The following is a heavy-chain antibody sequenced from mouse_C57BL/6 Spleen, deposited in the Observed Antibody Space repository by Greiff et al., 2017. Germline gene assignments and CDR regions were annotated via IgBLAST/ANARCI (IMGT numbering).Heavy chain of an antibody. V-gene: IGHV1-15*01. D-gene: IGHD2-2*01. Sequence: VQLQQSGAELVRPGASVTLSCKASGYTFTDYEMHWVKQTPVHGLEWIGAIDPETGDTAYNQKFKGKAILTADNSSSTAYMQRRSLTSKDSAVYYCTRSTMVTYYFDYWGQGTTLTVSS. CDR1: GYTFTDYE. CDR2: IDPETGDT. J-gene: IGHJ2*01. CDR3: TRSTMVTYYFDY.